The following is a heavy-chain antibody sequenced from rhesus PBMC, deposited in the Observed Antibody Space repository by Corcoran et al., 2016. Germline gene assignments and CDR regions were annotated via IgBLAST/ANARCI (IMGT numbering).Heavy chain of an antibody. V-gene: IGHV4-173*01. J-gene: IGHJ4*01. D-gene: IGHD4-29*01. CDR2: ISGSSGHT. Sequence: QLQLQESGPGLVKPSETLSLTCAVSGGSISSNYWSWIRQPPGKGLEWIGRISGSSGHTHHNPHLKSRVTISTDTSKTQFSLNLSSVTAADTAVYYCARDVDDYGSSPVFDYWGQGVLVTVSS. CDR3: ARDVDDYGSSPVFDY. CDR1: GGSISSNY.